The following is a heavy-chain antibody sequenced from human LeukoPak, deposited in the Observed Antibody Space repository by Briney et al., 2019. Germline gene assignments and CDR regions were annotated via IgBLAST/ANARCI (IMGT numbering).Heavy chain of an antibody. Sequence: PGGSLRLFCAASGFTFSSYAMHWVRQAPGKGLEQVAFIRYDGSNKYYADSVKGRFTISRDNSKNTLYLQMNSLRAEDTAVYYCAKDQPLVTRVRGVIHYWGQGTLVTASS. CDR3: AKDQPLVTRVRGVIHY. D-gene: IGHD3-10*01. V-gene: IGHV3-30*02. CDR2: IRYDGSNK. J-gene: IGHJ4*02. CDR1: GFTFSSYA.